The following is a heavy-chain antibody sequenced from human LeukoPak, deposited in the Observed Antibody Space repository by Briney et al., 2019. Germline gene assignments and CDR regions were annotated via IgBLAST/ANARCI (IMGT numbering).Heavy chain of an antibody. CDR3: ARALVVAGTGFDY. D-gene: IGHD6-19*01. CDR1: SGSLTNDSFY. J-gene: IGHJ4*02. CDR2: IYPSGTT. Sequence: TLSLTCTVSSGSLTNDSFYWSWIRQPAGKGLEYIGRIYPSGTTNYNPSLKSRVTISLDTSKNQFSLKLSSVTAADTAVYYCARALVVAGTGFDYWGQGTLVTVSS. V-gene: IGHV4-61*02.